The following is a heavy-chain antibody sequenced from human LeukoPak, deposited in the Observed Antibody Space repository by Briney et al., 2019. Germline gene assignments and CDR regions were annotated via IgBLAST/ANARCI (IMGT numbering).Heavy chain of an antibody. J-gene: IGHJ5*02. Sequence: ASVKVSCKASGYTFTSYYMHWVRQAPGQGLEWMGRINPSGRSTSYAQKFQARVTMPRDTSTSTVYMELSRLPSEGTAVHYFPREYGEYGFIWFDPWGQRPLVPVSS. CDR1: GYTFTSYY. CDR3: PREYGEYGFIWFDP. D-gene: IGHD4-17*01. CDR2: INPSGRST. V-gene: IGHV1-46*01.